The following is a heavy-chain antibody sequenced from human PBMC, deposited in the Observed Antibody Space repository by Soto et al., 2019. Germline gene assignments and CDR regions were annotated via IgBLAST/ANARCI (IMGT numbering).Heavy chain of an antibody. Sequence: SETLSLTCAVYGGSFSGYYWSWIRQPPGKGLEWIGEINHSGSTNYNPSLKSRVTISVDTSKNQFSLKLSSVTAADTAVYYCAGVLLWFGEVTIDPWGQGTLVTVSS. J-gene: IGHJ5*02. CDR2: INHSGST. CDR3: AGVLLWFGEVTIDP. V-gene: IGHV4-34*01. D-gene: IGHD3-10*01. CDR1: GGSFSGYY.